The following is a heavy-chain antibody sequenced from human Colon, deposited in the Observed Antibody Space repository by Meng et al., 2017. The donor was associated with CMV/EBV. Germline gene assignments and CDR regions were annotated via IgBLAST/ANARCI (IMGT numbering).Heavy chain of an antibody. Sequence: GGSLRLSCVASGFTFSSHSVNWVRQAPGKGLEWVSTITRGANSTFYADSVKGRFSISRDNSDNTLYLEMSNLRAEDTAVYFCAKDDWEGHDFWGQGTLVTVSS. CDR1: GFTFSSHS. D-gene: IGHD1-26*01. CDR2: ITRGANST. V-gene: IGHV3-23*01. CDR3: AKDDWEGHDF. J-gene: IGHJ4*02.